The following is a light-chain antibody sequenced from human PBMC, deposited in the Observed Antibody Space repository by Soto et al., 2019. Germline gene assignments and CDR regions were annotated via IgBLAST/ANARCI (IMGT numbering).Light chain of an antibody. Sequence: EIVMTQSPATLSLSPGERATLSCRASQSVSSNLSWYQQQPGQAPRLLIYGASIRATGILARYSGSGSGTECNLTISTLPSEDFAVYYCQQYNNWPPMYTFGQGTKLEIK. J-gene: IGKJ2*01. CDR2: GAS. CDR1: QSVSSN. CDR3: QQYNNWPPMYT. V-gene: IGKV3-15*01.